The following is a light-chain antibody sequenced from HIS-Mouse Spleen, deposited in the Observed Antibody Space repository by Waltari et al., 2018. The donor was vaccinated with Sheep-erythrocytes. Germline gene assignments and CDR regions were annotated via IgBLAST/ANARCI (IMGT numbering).Light chain of an antibody. V-gene: IGKV2-28*01. Sequence: DIVMTQSPLSLPVTPGEPASISCSSRQSLLHSNGYNYLDWYLQKPGQSPQLLIYLGSNRASGVPDRFSGSGSGTDFTLKISRVEAEDVGVYYCMQALQTPRTFGQGTKVEIK. J-gene: IGKJ1*01. CDR1: QSLLHSNGYNY. CDR2: LGS. CDR3: MQALQTPRT.